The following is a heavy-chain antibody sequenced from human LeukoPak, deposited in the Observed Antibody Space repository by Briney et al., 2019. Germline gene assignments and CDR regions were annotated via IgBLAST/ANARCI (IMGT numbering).Heavy chain of an antibody. D-gene: IGHD4-17*01. CDR3: ARAGRADGDYHYFDY. CDR2: VSDDGSNK. V-gene: IGHV3-30-3*01. CDR1: GVIFNNFA. J-gene: IGHJ4*02. Sequence: GGSLRLSCAPSGVIFNNFAFHWVRQAPGKGLEWIAAVSDDGSNKYYADSVRGRLTISRDNSKNTLYLQMNSLRAEDTAVYYCARAGRADGDYHYFDYWGQGTLVTVSS.